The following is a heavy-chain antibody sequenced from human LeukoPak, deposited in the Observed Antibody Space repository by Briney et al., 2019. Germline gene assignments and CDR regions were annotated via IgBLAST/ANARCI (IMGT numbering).Heavy chain of an antibody. J-gene: IGHJ6*02. Sequence: GGFLRLSCAASGFTFSSYAMHWVRQAPGKGLEWVAVISYDGSNKYYADSVKGRFTISRDNSKNTLYLQMNSLRAEDTAVYYCAREVGATPWTYYYYGMDVWGQGTTVTVSS. V-gene: IGHV3-30-3*01. D-gene: IGHD1-26*01. CDR1: GFTFSSYA. CDR2: ISYDGSNK. CDR3: AREVGATPWTYYYYGMDV.